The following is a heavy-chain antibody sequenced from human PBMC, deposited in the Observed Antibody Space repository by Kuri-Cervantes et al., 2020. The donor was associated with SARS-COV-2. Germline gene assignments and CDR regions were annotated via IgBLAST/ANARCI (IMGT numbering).Heavy chain of an antibody. CDR2: IYYSGST. J-gene: IGHJ5*02. CDR1: GGSISSSSYY. CDR3: ARVWGPYYYGSGSYP. V-gene: IGHV4-39*01. D-gene: IGHD3-10*01. Sequence: SETLSLTCTVSGGSISSSSYYWGWLRQPPGKGLEWSGSIYYSGSTYYNPSLKSRVTISVDTSKNQFSLKLSSVTAADTAVYYCARVWGPYYYGSGSYPWGQGTLVTVSS.